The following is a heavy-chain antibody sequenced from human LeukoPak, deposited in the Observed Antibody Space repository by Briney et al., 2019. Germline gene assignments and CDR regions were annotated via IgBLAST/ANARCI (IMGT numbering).Heavy chain of an antibody. Sequence: GASVKVSCKASGYTFSNYAFSWVRQAPGQGLEWMGWIRPYNGDTNYAQNLQGRVTMTTDTSTSTAYMELRNLRSDDTAVYYCARVLYGNYGTLGYWGQGTLVTVSS. CDR1: GYTFSNYA. CDR3: ARVLYGNYGTLGY. CDR2: IRPYNGDT. V-gene: IGHV1-18*01. J-gene: IGHJ4*02. D-gene: IGHD4-11*01.